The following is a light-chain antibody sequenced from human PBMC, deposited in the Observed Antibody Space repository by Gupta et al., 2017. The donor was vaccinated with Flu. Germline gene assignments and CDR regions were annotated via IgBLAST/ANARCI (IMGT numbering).Light chain of an antibody. V-gene: IGLV2-23*01. J-gene: IGLJ1*01. CDR3: CSYAGSGTFYV. Sequence: QSALTQPASVSGYPGQSLTISCTGTDSDIGSYNLVSWYQLHPGKAPKLMIYEGSKRPSGVSTRFFGSKSGNTASLTISGLQAEDEAEYFCCSYAGSGTFYVFGTGTKVTVL. CDR1: DSDIGSYNL. CDR2: EGS.